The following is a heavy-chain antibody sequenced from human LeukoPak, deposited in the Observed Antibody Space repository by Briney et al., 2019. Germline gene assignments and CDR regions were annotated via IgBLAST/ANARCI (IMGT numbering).Heavy chain of an antibody. CDR2: IYYSGST. V-gene: IGHV4-59*08. Sequence: PSETLSLTCTVSGGSISSYYWSWIRQPPGKGLEWIGYIYYSGSTHYNPSLKSRVTISVDTSKNQFSLKPSSVTAADTAVYYCARRGGAAAGVFDYWGQGTLVTVSS. CDR1: GGSISSYY. CDR3: ARRGGAAAGVFDY. J-gene: IGHJ4*02. D-gene: IGHD6-13*01.